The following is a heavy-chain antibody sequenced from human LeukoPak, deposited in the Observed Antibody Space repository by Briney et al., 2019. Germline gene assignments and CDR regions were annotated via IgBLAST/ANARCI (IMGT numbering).Heavy chain of an antibody. CDR1: GFSFDDYA. D-gene: IGHD6-19*01. CDR3: AKVRGTYSSGYFFDY. Sequence: PGRSLRLSCEAPGFSFDDYAMHWVRQAPGKGLEWLSIISWNSGYIGYADSVKGRFTISRDNAKNSLYLQMNSLRAEDTAFYYCAKVRGTYSSGYFFDYWGQGALVTVSS. V-gene: IGHV3-9*01. CDR2: ISWNSGYI. J-gene: IGHJ4*02.